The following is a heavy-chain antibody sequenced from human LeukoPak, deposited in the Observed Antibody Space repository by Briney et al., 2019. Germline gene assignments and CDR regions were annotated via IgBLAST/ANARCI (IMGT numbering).Heavy chain of an antibody. CDR2: ISSSSSYI. J-gene: IGHJ4*02. Sequence: GGSVRLSCAASGFTFSSYSMNWVRQAPGKGLEWVSSISSSSSYIYYADSVKGRFTISRDNAKNSLYLQMNSLRAEDTAVYYCARESKRKEDDYWGQGTLVTVSS. CDR3: ARESKRKEDDY. CDR1: GFTFSSYS. V-gene: IGHV3-21*01.